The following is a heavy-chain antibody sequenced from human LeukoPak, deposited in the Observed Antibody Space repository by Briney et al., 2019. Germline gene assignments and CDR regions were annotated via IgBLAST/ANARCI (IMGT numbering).Heavy chain of an antibody. V-gene: IGHV4-38-2*01. Sequence: SETLSLTCAVSGYSISSGFYWGWIRQPPGKGLEWVGGSYHSGSTYYNPSLKSRVTISVDTSKNQFSLKLSSVTAADTAVYYCARSLASIRLYYFDYWGQGTLVTVSS. J-gene: IGHJ4*02. CDR2: SYHSGST. D-gene: IGHD2-15*01. CDR1: GYSISSGFY. CDR3: ARSLASIRLYYFDY.